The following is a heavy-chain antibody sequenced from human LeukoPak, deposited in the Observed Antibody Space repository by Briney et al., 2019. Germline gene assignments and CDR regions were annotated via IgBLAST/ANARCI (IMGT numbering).Heavy chain of an antibody. CDR2: MYHSGST. D-gene: IGHD6-19*01. CDR3: VRHPRYSTGWAIDY. J-gene: IGHJ4*02. Sequence: PSETPSLTCAVSGYSISNAYYWGWIRQPPGQGLEWIASMYHSGSTYYNPSLKSRVTISVDTSKNQFSLKLNSVTAADTAVYYCVRHPRYSTGWAIDYWGQGTLVTVSS. CDR1: GYSISNAYY. V-gene: IGHV4-38-2*01.